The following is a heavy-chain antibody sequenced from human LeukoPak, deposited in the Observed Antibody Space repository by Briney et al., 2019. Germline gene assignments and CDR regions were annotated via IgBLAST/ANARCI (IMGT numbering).Heavy chain of an antibody. Sequence: ASVKVSCKASGYTFTSYGISWVRQAPGQGLEWMGWISVYNANTKYAQKLQGRVTMTRDTSTSAAYMELRSLRSDDTAAYYCARDGGSYSDWFDPWGQGTLVIVSS. CDR2: ISVYNANT. J-gene: IGHJ5*02. CDR3: ARDGGSYSDWFDP. V-gene: IGHV1-18*01. CDR1: GYTFTSYG. D-gene: IGHD1-26*01.